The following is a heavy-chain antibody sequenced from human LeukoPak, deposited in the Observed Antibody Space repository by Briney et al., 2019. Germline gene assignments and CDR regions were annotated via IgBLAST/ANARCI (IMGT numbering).Heavy chain of an antibody. Sequence: PSETLSLTCTVSGGSTSGYYWSWTRQSPGRGLEWFGYVHSNGDTNYNPSFKSRVTISLDTSKNQFSLRLTSVTAADTAVYYCVKYNRSPTVYALDIWGQGTMATVSS. CDR2: VHSNGDT. V-gene: IGHV4-59*01. J-gene: IGHJ3*02. CDR1: GGSTSGYY. D-gene: IGHD1-14*01. CDR3: VKYNRSPTVYALDI.